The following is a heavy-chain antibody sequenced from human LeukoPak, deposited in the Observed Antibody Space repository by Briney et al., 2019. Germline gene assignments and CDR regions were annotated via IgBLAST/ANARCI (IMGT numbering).Heavy chain of an antibody. CDR2: ISHDGNNK. CDR1: GFTFSSYG. J-gene: IGHJ5*02. CDR3: AKEYLSGFDP. Sequence: PGRSLRLSCTASGFTFSSYGMHWVRQAPGKGLEGVAIISHDGNNKYYADSVKGRFTISRDNSKNTLYPQMNSLRAEDTAVYYCAKEYLSGFDPWGQGTLVTVSS. V-gene: IGHV3-30*18. D-gene: IGHD1-14*01.